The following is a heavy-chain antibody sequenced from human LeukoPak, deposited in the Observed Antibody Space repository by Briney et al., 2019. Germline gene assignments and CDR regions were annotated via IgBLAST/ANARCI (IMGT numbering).Heavy chain of an antibody. CDR1: GFTFSNYY. V-gene: IGHV3-21*01. J-gene: IGHJ4*02. D-gene: IGHD3-16*01. CDR2: IRSSGGSE. CDR3: ARRLGGDTYLDS. Sequence: GGSLRLSCAASGFTFSNYYMNWVRQAPGKGLEWVSSIRSSGGSEFYAESVKGRFTISRDDANNSLYLHMTSLRVEDTALYFCARRLGGDTYLDSWGQGTLVTVSS.